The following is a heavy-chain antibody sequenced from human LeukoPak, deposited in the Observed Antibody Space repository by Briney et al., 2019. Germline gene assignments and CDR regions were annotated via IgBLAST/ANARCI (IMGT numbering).Heavy chain of an antibody. CDR3: ARVVRSDSFDYDYYYAMDV. CDR1: GFTFTRYS. J-gene: IGHJ6*02. D-gene: IGHD2-8*01. Sequence: GASVTVSCKASGFTFTRYSITWVRQAPGQGLEWMGWISDYNGNTNYAQKYQGRVTVTTDTSTSTAYMELRSLRSDDTAVYYCARVVRSDSFDYDYYYAMDVWGQGTTVTVSS. CDR2: ISDYNGNT. V-gene: IGHV1-18*01.